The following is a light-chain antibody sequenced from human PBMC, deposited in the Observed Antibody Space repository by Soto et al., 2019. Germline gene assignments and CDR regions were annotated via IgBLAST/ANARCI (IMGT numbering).Light chain of an antibody. CDR1: NSNIGTYT. J-gene: IGLJ3*02. CDR3: ASWDDSLSGGV. Sequence: QPVLTQPPSASGTHGQRVIISCSGHNSNIGTYTVNWYQQLPRTAPKLLIYTDYQRPSGVPDRFSGSKSGTSASLAISGLQSEDEADYYCASWDDSLSGGVFGGGTKLTVL. CDR2: TDY. V-gene: IGLV1-44*01.